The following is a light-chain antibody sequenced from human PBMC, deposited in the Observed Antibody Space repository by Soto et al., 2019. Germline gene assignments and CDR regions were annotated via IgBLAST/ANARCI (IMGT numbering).Light chain of an antibody. CDR3: ETCDGNSQHGV. V-gene: IGLV4-60*02. J-gene: IGLJ3*02. CDR2: LEGSGSY. CDR1: SGHSSYI. Sequence: QPVLTQSSSASASLGSSVKLTCTLSSGHSSYIIAWHQQQPGKAPRYLMKLEGSGSYNKGSGVPDRFSGSSSGADRYLTISNLPFEDEADYYCETCDGNSQHGVFGGGTKLTVL.